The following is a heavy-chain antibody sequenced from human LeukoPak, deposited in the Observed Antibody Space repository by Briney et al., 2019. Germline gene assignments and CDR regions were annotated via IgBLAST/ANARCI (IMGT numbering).Heavy chain of an antibody. CDR2: MNPNSGNT. CDR3: AGAGRWPAATVRWFDR. J-gene: IGHJ5*02. V-gene: IGHV1-8*03. D-gene: IGHD2-2*01. CDR1: GYTFTRYD. Sequence: ASVKVSCKASGYTFTRYDINWVGQAAGQGVEGMGWMNPNSGNTGYAQKFQGRVTITRNTSISTGYMELSSLRSEDTAVYYCAGAGRWPAATVRWFDRWGQGTLVTVSS.